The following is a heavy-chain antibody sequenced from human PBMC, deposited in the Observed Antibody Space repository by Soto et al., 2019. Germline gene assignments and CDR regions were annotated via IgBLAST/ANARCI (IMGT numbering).Heavy chain of an antibody. Sequence: QVQPVQSGSEVKKPGSSVRVSCKTGSFYAVSWVRQAPGQGLEWMGGLIPVFDTPSYAQKFQGRVPITADESKSTAYMELSSLRSEDTALYYCASTPVTGRYSYYGMDAWDQGIAVTVSS. V-gene: IGHV1-69*01. CDR2: LIPVFDTP. D-gene: IGHD4-4*01. CDR3: ASTPVTGRYSYYGMDA. J-gene: IGHJ6*02. CDR1: GSFYA.